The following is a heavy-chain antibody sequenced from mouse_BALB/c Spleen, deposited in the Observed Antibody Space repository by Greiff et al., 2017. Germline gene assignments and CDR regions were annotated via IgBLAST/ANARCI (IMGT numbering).Heavy chain of an antibody. CDR1: GFSLTSYG. V-gene: IGHV2-5-1*01. Sequence: VKLVESGPSLVQPSQSLSITCTVSGFSLTSYGVHWVRQSPGKGLEWLGVIWRGGSTDYNAAFMSRLSITKDNSKSQVFFKMNSLQADDTAIYYCAKNRDYGYYYAMDYWGQGTSVTVSS. CDR2: IWRGGST. D-gene: IGHD1-2*01. J-gene: IGHJ4*01. CDR3: AKNRDYGYYYAMDY.